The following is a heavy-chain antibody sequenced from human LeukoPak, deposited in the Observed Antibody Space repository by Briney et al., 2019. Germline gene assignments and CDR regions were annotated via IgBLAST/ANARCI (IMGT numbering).Heavy chain of an antibody. CDR3: ARDDYGGNSDY. Sequence: PGGSLRLSCAASGFTFSSYWMSCVRQAPGKGLEWVANIKQDGSEKYYVDSVKGRFTISRDNAKNSLYLQMNSLRAEDTAVYYCARDDYGGNSDYWGQGTLVTVSS. J-gene: IGHJ4*02. CDR2: IKQDGSEK. V-gene: IGHV3-7*01. CDR1: GFTFSSYW. D-gene: IGHD4-23*01.